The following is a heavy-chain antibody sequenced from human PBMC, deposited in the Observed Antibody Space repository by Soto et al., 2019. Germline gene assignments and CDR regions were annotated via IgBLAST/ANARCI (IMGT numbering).Heavy chain of an antibody. CDR2: VYHTGNT. CDR1: GGSISRSNYY. J-gene: IGHJ4*02. V-gene: IGHV4-39*01. Sequence: SETLSLTCIVSGGSISRSNYYWAWIRQPPGKGLEWIGSVYHTGNTYYSLSLRSRVAISLDTSKNQFSLRLDAVSAADTATYHCARLGGIAVAGPIYYWGQGTLVTVSS. CDR3: ARLGGIAVAGPIYY. D-gene: IGHD6-19*01.